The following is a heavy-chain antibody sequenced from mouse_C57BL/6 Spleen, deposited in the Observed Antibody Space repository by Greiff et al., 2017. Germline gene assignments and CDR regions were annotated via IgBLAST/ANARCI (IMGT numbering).Heavy chain of an antibody. CDR2: INPSTGGT. CDR3: AREITTVVLDY. CDR1: GYSFTGYY. Sequence: EVQLQQSGPELVKPGASVKISCKASGYSFTGYYMNWVKQSPEKSLEWIGEINPSTGGTTYNQKFKAKATLTVDKSSSTAYMQLKSLTSEDSAVYYCAREITTVVLDYWGQGTTLTVSS. J-gene: IGHJ2*01. D-gene: IGHD1-1*01. V-gene: IGHV1-42*01.